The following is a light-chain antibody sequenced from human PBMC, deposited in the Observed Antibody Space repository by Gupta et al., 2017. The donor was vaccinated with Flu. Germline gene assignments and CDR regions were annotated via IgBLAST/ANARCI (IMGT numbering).Light chain of an antibody. CDR1: SSDVGAYNY. V-gene: IGLV2-8*01. CDR3: SSYAGSNNLV. Sequence: QSALTQPPSASGSPGQSVTISCSGTSSDVGAYNYVPWYQQHPGKAPKLMIYEVNKRPSGVPDRFSGSKSGNTASLTVSGLQADDEADYYCSSYAGSNNLVFGGGTKLTVL. J-gene: IGLJ3*02. CDR2: EVN.